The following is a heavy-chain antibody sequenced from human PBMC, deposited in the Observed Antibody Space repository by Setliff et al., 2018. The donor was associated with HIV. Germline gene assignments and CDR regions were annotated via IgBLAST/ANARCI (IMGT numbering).Heavy chain of an antibody. V-gene: IGHV4-34*01. Sequence: SETLSLTCAVYGGSFSDNYWRWIRQPPGKGLDWIAEINHNGNINYNPSLKSRVTISMDPSKKQFSLKLSSVTAADTAVYYCARGSLYYGLGSHYLRSWFDPWGQRTLVTVSS. J-gene: IGHJ5*02. D-gene: IGHD3-10*01. CDR2: INHNGNI. CDR1: GGSFSDNY. CDR3: ARGSLYYGLGSHYLRSWFDP.